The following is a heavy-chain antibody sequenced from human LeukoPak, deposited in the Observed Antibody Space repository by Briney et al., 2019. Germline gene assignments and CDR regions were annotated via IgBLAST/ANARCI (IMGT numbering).Heavy chain of an antibody. D-gene: IGHD5-18*01. CDR1: GYTFTIYD. CDR2: MNPNSGNT. Sequence: ASVTVSFTASGYTFTIYDINWVRQAPGQGLEWMGWMNPNSGNTGYAQKFQGRVTMTRNTSISTAYMELSSLRSEDTAVYYCARGVVGDTAMVNYWGQGTLVTVSS. J-gene: IGHJ4*02. CDR3: ARGVVGDTAMVNY. V-gene: IGHV1-8*01.